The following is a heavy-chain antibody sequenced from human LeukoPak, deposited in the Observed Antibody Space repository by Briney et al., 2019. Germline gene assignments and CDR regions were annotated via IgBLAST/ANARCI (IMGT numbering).Heavy chain of an antibody. CDR2: MTSSNTI. CDR1: GFTFSSYS. Sequence: KTGGSLRLSCAASGFTFSSYSMNWVRQAPGKGLEWVATMTSSNTIYYADSVKGRFTISRDNAENSVYLQMNSLRDEDTAVYSCARAQTIFWAFDGFDIWGRGTKVTVSS. CDR3: ARAQTIFWAFDGFDI. J-gene: IGHJ3*02. D-gene: IGHD3-9*01. V-gene: IGHV3-69-1*01.